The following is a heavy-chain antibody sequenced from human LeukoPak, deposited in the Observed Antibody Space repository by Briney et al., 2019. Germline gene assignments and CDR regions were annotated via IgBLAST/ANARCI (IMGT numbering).Heavy chain of an antibody. J-gene: IGHJ3*02. D-gene: IGHD3-9*01. CDR1: GYSFTSYW. V-gene: IGHV5-10-1*01. CDR2: IDPSDSYT. CDR3: ASVFDYDDAFDI. Sequence: GASLLISRKGSGYSFTSYWISWVRQMPGKGLEWMGRIDPSDSYTNYSPSFQGHVTISADKSISTAYLQWSSLKASDTAMYYCASVFDYDDAFDIWGQGTMVTVSS.